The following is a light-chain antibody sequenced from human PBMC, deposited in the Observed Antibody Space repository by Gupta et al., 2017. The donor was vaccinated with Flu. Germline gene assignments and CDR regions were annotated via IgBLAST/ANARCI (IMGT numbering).Light chain of an antibody. V-gene: IGKV1-39*01. Sequence: DIQMTQSPVSLSASVGDRVTITCRASQNISGFLNWYQHQPGKAPKLLIYASSSLQSGVPSRFSGSGSATDFTLTIRSLQPEDFATYYCQQSDSTSFTFGHGTKVDVK. J-gene: IGKJ3*01. CDR2: ASS. CDR3: QQSDSTSFT. CDR1: QNISGF.